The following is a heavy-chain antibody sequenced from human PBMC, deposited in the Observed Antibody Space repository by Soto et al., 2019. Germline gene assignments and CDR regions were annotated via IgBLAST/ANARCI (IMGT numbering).Heavy chain of an antibody. V-gene: IGHV4-4*02. CDR1: GGSFTSNNW. Sequence: SETLSLTCAVSGGSFTSNNWWTWVRQPPGQGLEWIGEIYRTGSTNYNPSLKSRVTISLDKSENQFSLKVTSLTAADTAVYYCASRDPGTSVDYWGHGTLVTVSS. D-gene: IGHD1-7*01. J-gene: IGHJ4*01. CDR2: IYRTGST. CDR3: ASRDPGTSVDY.